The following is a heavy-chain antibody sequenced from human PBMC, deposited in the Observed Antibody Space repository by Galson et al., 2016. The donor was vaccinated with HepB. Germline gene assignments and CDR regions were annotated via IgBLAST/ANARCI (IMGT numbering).Heavy chain of an antibody. Sequence: SVKVSCKASGYTFTNYDINWVRQASGQGLEWMGWTNPNSGKTDYAQKFQGRLAMTRNTSISTAYMELSSLRSEDTAVYYCAAASGQRRRLGLDVWGEGTTVTVSS. CDR1: GYTFTNYD. J-gene: IGHJ6*04. CDR2: TNPNSGKT. D-gene: IGHD1-1*01. CDR3: AAASGQRRRLGLDV. V-gene: IGHV1-8*01.